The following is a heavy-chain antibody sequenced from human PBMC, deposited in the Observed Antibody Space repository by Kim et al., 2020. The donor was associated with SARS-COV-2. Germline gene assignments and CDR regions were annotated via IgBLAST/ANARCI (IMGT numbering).Heavy chain of an antibody. CDR3: ARGSPVYYDILTGYYRDY. D-gene: IGHD3-9*01. J-gene: IGHJ4*02. V-gene: IGHV1-46*01. CDR2: INPSGGST. Sequence: ASVKVSCKASGYTFTSYYMHWVRQAPGQGLEWMVIINPSGGSTSYAQKFQGRVTMTRDTSTSTVYMELSSLRSEDTAVYYCARGSPVYYDILTGYYRDYWGQGTLVTVSS. CDR1: GYTFTSYY.